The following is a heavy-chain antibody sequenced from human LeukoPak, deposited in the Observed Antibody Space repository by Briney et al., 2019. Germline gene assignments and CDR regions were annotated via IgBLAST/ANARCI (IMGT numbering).Heavy chain of an antibody. J-gene: IGHJ3*02. CDR2: IYYSGST. CDR1: GGSTSSYY. D-gene: IGHD3-10*01. Sequence: PSETLSLTCTVSGGSTSSYYWSWIRQPPGKGLEWIGYIYYSGSTNYNPSLKSRLTMSVDTPKNQFSLKLRSVTAADTAVYYCARGGSGISNAFDIWGQGTMVTVSS. CDR3: ARGGSGISNAFDI. V-gene: IGHV4-59*01.